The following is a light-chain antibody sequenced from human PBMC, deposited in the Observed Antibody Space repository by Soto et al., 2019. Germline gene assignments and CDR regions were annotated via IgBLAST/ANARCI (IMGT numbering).Light chain of an antibody. J-gene: IGKJ4*01. CDR1: QSVPRR. CDR3: QQYNHYSVLP. CDR2: DAS. V-gene: IGKV1-5*01. Sequence: DIQMTQSLYTLFASVQATLTITCWASQSVPRRLDWYQQKPGEACTPVIYDASPLESVVPSRFSGSGSGTEFTLSISNLKPDDFASYYCQQYNHYSVLPFGGGTKLDIK.